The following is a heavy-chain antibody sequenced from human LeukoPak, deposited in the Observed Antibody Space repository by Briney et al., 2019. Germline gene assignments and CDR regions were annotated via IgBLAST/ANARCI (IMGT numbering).Heavy chain of an antibody. J-gene: IGHJ6*03. V-gene: IGHV3-48*01. CDR1: GFTFSSYS. Sequence: GGSLRLSCAASGFTFSSYSMNWVRQAPGRGLERVSYISSSSSTIYYADSVKGRFTISRDNAKNSLYLQMYSLRAEDTAVYYCARVNNLGYCSGGSCYLHSYYYYMDVWGKGTTVTVSS. CDR2: ISSSSSTI. D-gene: IGHD2-15*01. CDR3: ARVNNLGYCSGGSCYLHSYYYYMDV.